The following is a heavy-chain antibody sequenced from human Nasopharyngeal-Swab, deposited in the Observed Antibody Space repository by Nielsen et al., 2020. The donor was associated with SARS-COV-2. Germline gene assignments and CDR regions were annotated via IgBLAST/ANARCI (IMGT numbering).Heavy chain of an antibody. V-gene: IGHV4-39*07. CDR1: GGSISSSSYY. J-gene: IGHJ4*02. CDR2: IYYSGST. D-gene: IGHD5-12*01. CDR3: AREEIVATYYFDF. Sequence: SETLSLTCTVSGGSISSSSYYWGWIRQPPGKGLEWIGSIYYSGSTYYNPSLKSRVTMSADTSKNQFSLKVNSVTAADTAVYYCAREEIVATYYFDFWGRGTPVTVSS.